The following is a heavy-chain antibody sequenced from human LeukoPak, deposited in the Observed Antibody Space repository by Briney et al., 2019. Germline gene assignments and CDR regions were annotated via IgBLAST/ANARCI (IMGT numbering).Heavy chain of an antibody. Sequence: ASVTVSFKASGYTFTRYYMHWVRQAPGQAPEWMGIINPSGGSTGYAQKFQGRVTMTGDMSTTTVYMELSSLRSEDTAVYYCARDRRDYYDSSGSQSGSFGYWGQGTLVTVSS. CDR2: INPSGGST. V-gene: IGHV1-46*01. D-gene: IGHD3-22*01. CDR3: ARDRRDYYDSSGSQSGSFGY. CDR1: GYTFTRYY. J-gene: IGHJ4*02.